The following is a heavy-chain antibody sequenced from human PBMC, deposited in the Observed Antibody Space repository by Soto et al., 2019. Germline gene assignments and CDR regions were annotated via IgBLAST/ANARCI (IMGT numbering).Heavy chain of an antibody. J-gene: IGHJ4*02. D-gene: IGHD3-9*01. CDR3: ARGYYDILTGYFYFDY. CDR1: GFTVSSNY. Sequence: GGSLRLSCAASGFTVSSNYMSWVRQAPGKGLEWVSVIYSGGSAYYADSVKGRFTISRDNSKSTLYLQMNSLRAEDTAVYYCARGYYDILTGYFYFDYWGQGTLVTVSS. V-gene: IGHV3-53*01. CDR2: IYSGGSA.